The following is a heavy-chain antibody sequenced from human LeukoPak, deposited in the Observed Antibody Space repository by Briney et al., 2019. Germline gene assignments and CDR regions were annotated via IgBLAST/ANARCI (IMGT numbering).Heavy chain of an antibody. Sequence: ASVKVSCXASGYTFTSYDINWVRQATGQGLEWMGWMNPNSGNTGYAQKFQGRVTMTRNTSISTAYMELSSLRSEDTAVYYCARDCSSTSCYYYYMDVWGKGTTVTVSS. D-gene: IGHD2-2*01. V-gene: IGHV1-8*01. CDR1: GYTFTSYD. CDR3: ARDCSSTSCYYYYMDV. CDR2: MNPNSGNT. J-gene: IGHJ6*03.